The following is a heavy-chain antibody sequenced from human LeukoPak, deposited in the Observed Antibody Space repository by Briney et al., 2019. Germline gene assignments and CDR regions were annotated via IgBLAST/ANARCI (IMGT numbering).Heavy chain of an antibody. CDR3: TTDEAFGDGAFDI. J-gene: IGHJ3*02. CDR2: IKSKTDGGTT. V-gene: IGHV3-15*01. D-gene: IGHD3-10*01. Sequence: GGSLRLSCAASGFTFSNAWMSWVRQAPGKGLEWVGRIKSKTDGGTTDYAAPVKGRFTISRDDSKNTLYLQMNSLKTEDTAVYYCTTDEAFGDGAFDIWGQGTMVTVSS. CDR1: GFTFSNAW.